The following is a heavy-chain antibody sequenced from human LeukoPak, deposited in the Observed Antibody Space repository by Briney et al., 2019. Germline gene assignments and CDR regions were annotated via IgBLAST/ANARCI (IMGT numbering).Heavy chain of an antibody. V-gene: IGHV3-23*01. J-gene: IGHJ4*02. D-gene: IGHD3-22*01. CDR2: IDGGGGRT. Sequence: GGSLRLSWTASGFAFSSYAMSWVRQAPGVGLEWVSAIDGGGGRTWHADSVRGRFTISRDNSKNTLFMQMNSLRAEDTAVYYCAKDFYDSSGSRYDYWGQGTLVTVSS. CDR1: GFAFSSYA. CDR3: AKDFYDSSGSRYDY.